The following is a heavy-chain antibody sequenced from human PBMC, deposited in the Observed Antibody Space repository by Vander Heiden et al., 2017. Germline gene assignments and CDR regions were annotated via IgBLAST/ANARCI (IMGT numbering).Heavy chain of an antibody. J-gene: IGHJ1*01. CDR3: ARGDYFQH. CDR2: INQRGST. Sequence: QLHLHQWGAGLLKPSDTLSLTCAVYGGSFSGYYWSWIRQPPGKRLDWIGEINQRGSTNYNPSLKSRVTISVDTSKNQFSLKLSSVTAADTAVDYCARGDYFQHWGQGTLVTVSS. CDR1: GGSFSGYY. V-gene: IGHV4-34*01.